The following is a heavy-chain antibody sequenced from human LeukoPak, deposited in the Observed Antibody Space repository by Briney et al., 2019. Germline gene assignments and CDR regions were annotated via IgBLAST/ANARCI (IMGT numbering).Heavy chain of an antibody. Sequence: RPSETLSLTCTVSGGSISNSSYYWGWIRQPPGKGLEWIGSIYYSGSTYYNPSLKSRVTISVDTSKNQFSLKLSSVTATDTAVYYCARHQAVAAPNYWGQGTLVTVSS. CDR1: GGSISNSSYY. D-gene: IGHD6-19*01. V-gene: IGHV4-39*01. J-gene: IGHJ4*02. CDR3: ARHQAVAAPNY. CDR2: IYYSGST.